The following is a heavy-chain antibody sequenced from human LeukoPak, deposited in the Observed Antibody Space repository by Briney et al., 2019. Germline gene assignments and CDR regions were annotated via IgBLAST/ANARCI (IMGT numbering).Heavy chain of an antibody. V-gene: IGHV3-23*01. CDR2: ISGSGDRT. Sequence: GGSLRLSCAASRFAFDTHAMSWVRQAPGQGLEWVSAISGSGDRTHYADSVKGRFTISRDNSKNTLYLQLHSLRAEDTAIYYCAKDRQKWQWLVMYYFDSWGQGTLVTVSS. D-gene: IGHD6-19*01. J-gene: IGHJ4*02. CDR3: AKDRQKWQWLVMYYFDS. CDR1: RFAFDTHA.